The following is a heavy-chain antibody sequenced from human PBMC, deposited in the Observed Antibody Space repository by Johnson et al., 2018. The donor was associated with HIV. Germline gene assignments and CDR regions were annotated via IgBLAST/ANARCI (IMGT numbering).Heavy chain of an antibody. Sequence: VQLVESGGGVVQPGRSLRLSCAASGFTFSSYWMSWVRQAPGKGLEWVANIKQDGSEKYYVDSVKGRFTISRDNAKNSLYLQMNSLRAEDTAVYYCARGGGVAARHDAFDIWGQGTMVTVSS. CDR2: IKQDGSEK. CDR1: GFTFSSYW. V-gene: IGHV3-7*01. J-gene: IGHJ3*02. CDR3: ARGGGVAARHDAFDI. D-gene: IGHD6-6*01.